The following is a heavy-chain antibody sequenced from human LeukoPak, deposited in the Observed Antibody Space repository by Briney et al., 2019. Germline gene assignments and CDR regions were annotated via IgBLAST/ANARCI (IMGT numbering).Heavy chain of an antibody. D-gene: IGHD6-13*01. CDR2: IKQDGSEK. CDR1: GFTFSSYW. V-gene: IGHV3-7*01. J-gene: IGHJ5*02. CDR3: ARGPRIAAAGRRGWFDP. Sequence: GGSLRLSCAASGFTFSSYWMSWVRQAPGKGLEWVANIKQDGSEKYYVDSVKGRLTISRDNAKNSLYLQMNSLRAEDTAVYYCARGPRIAAAGRRGWFDPWGQGTLVTVSS.